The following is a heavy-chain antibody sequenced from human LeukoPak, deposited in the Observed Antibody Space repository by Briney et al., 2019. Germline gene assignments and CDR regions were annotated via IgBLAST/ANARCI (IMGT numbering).Heavy chain of an antibody. CDR2: ISRSAIST. J-gene: IGHJ4*02. CDR1: GFTFSDYY. V-gene: IGHV3-11*01. D-gene: IGHD2/OR15-2a*01. CDR3: GRDFRDRSMPIDY. Sequence: GGSLRLFCAASGFTFSDYYMSWIRQAPGKGLEWLSYISRSAISTHYADSVKGRFTISRDNAKNSLYLQMNSLRAEDTAVYYCGRDFRDRSMPIDYWGQGTLVTVSS.